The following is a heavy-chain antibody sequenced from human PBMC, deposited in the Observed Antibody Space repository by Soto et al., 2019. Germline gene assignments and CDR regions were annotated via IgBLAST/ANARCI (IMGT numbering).Heavy chain of an antibody. V-gene: IGHV4-59*01. D-gene: IGHD6-13*01. CDR2: VYNSGST. Sequence: ETLSLTCTVSGGSISSNYWTWIRQPPGKGLEWIGYVYNSGSTNYNPSLKSRVTISEDTSKSQFSLKVNSMTAADTAVYYCARYRREAVAGYTLDNWGQGILVTVSS. J-gene: IGHJ4*02. CDR1: GGSISSNY. CDR3: ARYRREAVAGYTLDN.